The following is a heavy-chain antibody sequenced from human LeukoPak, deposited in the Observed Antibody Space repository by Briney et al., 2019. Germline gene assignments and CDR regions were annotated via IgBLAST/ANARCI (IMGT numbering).Heavy chain of an antibody. CDR1: GGSISSYY. D-gene: IGHD3-10*01. Sequence: PSETLSLTRTVSGGSISSYYWSWIRQPPGKGLEWIGYIYYSGSTNYNPSLKSRVTISVDTSKNQFSLKLSSVTAADTAVYYCARSRYGSGSYSFDYWGQGTLVTVSS. J-gene: IGHJ4*02. CDR2: IYYSGST. V-gene: IGHV4-59*01. CDR3: ARSRYGSGSYSFDY.